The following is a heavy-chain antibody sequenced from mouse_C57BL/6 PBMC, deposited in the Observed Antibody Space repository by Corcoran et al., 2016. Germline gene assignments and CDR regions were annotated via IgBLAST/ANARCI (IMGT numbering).Heavy chain of an antibody. D-gene: IGHD2-5*01. J-gene: IGHJ2*01. V-gene: IGHV3-6*01. Sequence: DVQLKESGPGLVKPSQSLSLTCSVTGYSITSGYYWNWIRQFPGNKLEWMGYISYDGSNNYNPSLKNRISITRDTSKNQFFLKLNSVTTEDTATYYCASYSNFDYWGQGPTLTVSS. CDR1: GYSITSGYY. CDR3: ASYSNFDY. CDR2: ISYDGSN.